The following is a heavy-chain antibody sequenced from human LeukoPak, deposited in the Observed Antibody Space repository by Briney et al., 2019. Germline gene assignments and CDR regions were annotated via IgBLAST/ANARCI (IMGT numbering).Heavy chain of an antibody. CDR1: GYTFTSYG. J-gene: IGHJ4*02. D-gene: IGHD2-15*01. V-gene: IGHV1-18*01. CDR2: ISAYNGNT. CDR3: ARDGYCNGGSCYFLAPFDY. Sequence: GASVKVSCKASGYTFTSYGISWVRQAPGQGLEWMGWISAYNGNTNYAQKLQGRVTMTTDTSTSTAYMELRSLRSDDTAVYYCARDGYCNGGSCYFLAPFDYWGQGTLVTVSS.